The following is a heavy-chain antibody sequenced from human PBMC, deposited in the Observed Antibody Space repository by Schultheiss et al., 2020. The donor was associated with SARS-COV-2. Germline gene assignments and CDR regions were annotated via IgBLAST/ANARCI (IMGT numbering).Heavy chain of an antibody. CDR3: ARDGDSSGWSPVYYYYGMDV. Sequence: GGSLRLSCAASGFTFSSYSMNWVRQAPGKGLEWVSSISSSGSTIYYAGSVKGRFTISRDNAKNSLFPQMNSLRAEETALSYCARDGDSSGWSPVYYYYGMDVWGQGTTVTVSS. V-gene: IGHV3-48*04. J-gene: IGHJ6*02. D-gene: IGHD6-19*01. CDR1: GFTFSSYS. CDR2: ISSSGSTI.